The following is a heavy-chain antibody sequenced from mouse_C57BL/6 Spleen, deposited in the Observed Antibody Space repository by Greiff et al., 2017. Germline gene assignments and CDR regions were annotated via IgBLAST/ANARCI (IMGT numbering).Heavy chain of an antibody. CDR2: MYPTDSET. CDR1: GYTFTSYW. Sequence: QVQLQQPGVELVRPGSSVKLSCKASGYTFTSYWMHWVKQRPIQGLEWIGNMYPTDSETHYTQKFKDKATLTVNKSYSTVYMQLSSLTSEDSAVYDSAMEGGKRAMDYWGQGTSVTVCS. V-gene: IGHV1-52*01. D-gene: IGHD1-1*02. J-gene: IGHJ4*01. CDR3: AMEGGKRAMDY.